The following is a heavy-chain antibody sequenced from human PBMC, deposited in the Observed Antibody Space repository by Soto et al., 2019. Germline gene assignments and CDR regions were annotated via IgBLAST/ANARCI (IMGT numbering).Heavy chain of an antibody. D-gene: IGHD3-10*01. CDR3: AKDFKISGGHYGSLNYYYGMDV. CDR1: GFTFSAFG. J-gene: IGHJ6*02. Sequence: PGGSLRLSCEASGFTFSAFGMHWVRQAPGKGLEWVAIISYAGILKYSADPVKGRFTISRDTSKGALYFQMTSLRPEDTAVYYCAKDFKISGGHYGSLNYYYGMDVWGQGTTVTVS. V-gene: IGHV3-30*18. CDR2: ISYAGILK.